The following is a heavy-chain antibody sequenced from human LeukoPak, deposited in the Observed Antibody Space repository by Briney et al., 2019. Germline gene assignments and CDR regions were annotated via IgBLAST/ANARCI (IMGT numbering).Heavy chain of an antibody. V-gene: IGHV4-59*01. J-gene: IGHJ4*02. CDR1: GGSISSYY. CDR2: IYYSGST. Sequence: PSETLSLTCTVSGGSISSYYWSWIRQPPGKGLEWIGYIYYSGSTNYNPSLKSRVTISVDTSKNQFSLKLSSVTAADTAVYYCARGHSSSPYSRFDYWGQRTLVTVSS. CDR3: ARGHSSSPYSRFDY. D-gene: IGHD6-13*01.